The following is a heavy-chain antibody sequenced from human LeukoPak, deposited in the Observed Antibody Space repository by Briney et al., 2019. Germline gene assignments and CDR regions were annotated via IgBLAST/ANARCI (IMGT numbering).Heavy chain of an antibody. CDR3: AKGRDYYDSSGGFDY. CDR2: ISGSGGST. V-gene: IGHV3-23*01. D-gene: IGHD3-22*01. J-gene: IGHJ4*02. Sequence: TGGSLRLSCAASGFTFSSYAMSWVRQAPGKGLEWVSAISGSGGSTYYADSVKGRFTISRDNSKNTLYLQMNSLRAEDTAVYYCAKGRDYYDSSGGFDYWGQGTLVTVSS. CDR1: GFTFSSYA.